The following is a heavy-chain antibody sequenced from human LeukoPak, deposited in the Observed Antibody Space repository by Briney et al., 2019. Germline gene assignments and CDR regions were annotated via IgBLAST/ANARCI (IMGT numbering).Heavy chain of an antibody. D-gene: IGHD5-12*01. CDR3: ARVKRGYSGYDYTY. Sequence: EASVKVSCKASGYTVTSYGISWVRQAPGQGLEWMGWISAYNDNTNYAQKLQGRVTMTTVTSTSTAYMELRSLRSDDTAVYYCARVKRGYSGYDYTYWGQGTLVTVSS. J-gene: IGHJ4*02. V-gene: IGHV1-18*01. CDR2: ISAYNDNT. CDR1: GYTVTSYG.